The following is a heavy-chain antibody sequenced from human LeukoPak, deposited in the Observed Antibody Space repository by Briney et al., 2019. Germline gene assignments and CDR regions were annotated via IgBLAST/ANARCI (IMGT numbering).Heavy chain of an antibody. CDR3: ARARQYQLLTTYYYYYHMDV. D-gene: IGHD2-2*01. V-gene: IGHV1-8*01. J-gene: IGHJ6*03. CDR2: MNPNSGNT. CDR1: GYTFTSYD. Sequence: ASVKVSCKASGYTFTSYDINWVRQATGQGLEWMGWMNPNSGNTGYAQKFQGRVTMTRNTSISTAYMELSSLRSEDTAVYCCARARQYQLLTTYYYYYHMDVWGKGTTVTVSS.